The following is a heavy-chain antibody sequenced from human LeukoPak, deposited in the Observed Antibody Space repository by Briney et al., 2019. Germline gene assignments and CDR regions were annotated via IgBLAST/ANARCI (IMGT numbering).Heavy chain of an antibody. J-gene: IGHJ4*02. D-gene: IGHD1-1*01. CDR3: AKDTPTTGYHLDS. Sequence: GGSLRLSCAASGFTLRGYGMHWVRQAPGKGLEWVAFIRYDGSDKSYADSVNGRFTISRENSENTLYLQINSLRVEDTAVYYCAKDTPTTGYHLDSWGQGTLVTVSS. CDR1: GFTLRGYG. CDR2: IRYDGSDK. V-gene: IGHV3-30*02.